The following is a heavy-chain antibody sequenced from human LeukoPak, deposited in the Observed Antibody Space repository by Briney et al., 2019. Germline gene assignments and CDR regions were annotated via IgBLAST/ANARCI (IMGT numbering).Heavy chain of an antibody. CDR3: ARDGYYDILTGYLLEGWFDP. CDR2: ISYDGSNK. D-gene: IGHD3-9*01. CDR1: GFTFSSYA. V-gene: IGHV3-30*04. Sequence: GGSLRLSCAASGFTFSSYAMHWVRQAPGKGLEWVAVISYDGSNKYYAGSVKGRFTISRDNSKNTLYLQMNSLRAEDTAVYYCARDGYYDILTGYLLEGWFDPWGQGTLVTVSS. J-gene: IGHJ5*02.